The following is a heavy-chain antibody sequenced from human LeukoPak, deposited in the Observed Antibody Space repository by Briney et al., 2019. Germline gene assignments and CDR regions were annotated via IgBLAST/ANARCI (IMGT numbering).Heavy chain of an antibody. J-gene: IGHJ5*02. CDR2: ISYDGSNK. D-gene: IGHD4-17*01. CDR1: GFTFSSYA. Sequence: GRSLRLSCAASGFTFSSYAMHWVRQAPGKGLEWVAVISYDGSNKYYADSVKGRFTISRDNSKNTLYLQMNSLKTEDTATYYCARESTYGDYTSWGQGTLVTVSS. CDR3: ARESTYGDYTS. V-gene: IGHV3-30-3*01.